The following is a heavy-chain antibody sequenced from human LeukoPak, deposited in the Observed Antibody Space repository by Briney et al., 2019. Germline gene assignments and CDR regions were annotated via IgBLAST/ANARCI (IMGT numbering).Heavy chain of an antibody. Sequence: SETLSLTCTVSGYSISSGYYWGWIRQPPGKGLEWIGSIYHSGSTYYNPSLKSRVTISVDTSKNQFSLRLRSVTAADTAVYYCARVGYFGSGNYYNDRGAFDYWGQGTLVTVSS. D-gene: IGHD3-10*01. V-gene: IGHV4-38-2*02. CDR1: GYSISSGYY. CDR3: ARVGYFGSGNYYNDRGAFDY. J-gene: IGHJ4*02. CDR2: IYHSGST.